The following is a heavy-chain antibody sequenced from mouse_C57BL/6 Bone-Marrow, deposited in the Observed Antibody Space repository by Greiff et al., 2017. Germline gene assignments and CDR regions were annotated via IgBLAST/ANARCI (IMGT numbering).Heavy chain of an antibody. J-gene: IGHJ3*01. CDR2: IWGDGST. V-gene: IGHV2-3*01. CDR1: GFSLTSYG. CDR3: ANPGLLLRNGAY. D-gene: IGHD1-1*01. Sequence: VKLVESGPGLVAPSQSLSITCTVSGFSLTSYGVSWVRQPPGKGLEWLGVIWGDGSTNYHSALISRLSISKDNSKSKVFLKLNSLQTDDTATYYGANPGLLLRNGAYWGQGTLVTVSA.